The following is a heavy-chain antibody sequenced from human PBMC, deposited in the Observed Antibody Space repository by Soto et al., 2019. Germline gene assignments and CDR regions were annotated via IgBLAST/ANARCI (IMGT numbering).Heavy chain of an antibody. J-gene: IGHJ5*02. CDR3: ARALPVAKGGFDP. D-gene: IGHD2-2*01. CDR1: GLTVSNTY. CDR2: IYTAGGT. V-gene: IGHV3-53*01. Sequence: PGGSLRLSCAASGLTVSNTYMTWVRQPPGKGLECVSFIYTAGGTNYADSVKGRFIISRDNAKNTLYLQMNSLRAEDTAVYYCARALPVAKGGFDPWGQGTLVTVSS.